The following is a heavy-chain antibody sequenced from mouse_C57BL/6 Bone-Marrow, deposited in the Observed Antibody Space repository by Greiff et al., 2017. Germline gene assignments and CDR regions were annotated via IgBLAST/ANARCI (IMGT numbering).Heavy chain of an antibody. V-gene: IGHV1-69*01. D-gene: IGHD3-2*02. CDR1: GYTFTSYW. CDR3: AREGGWGFDY. CDR2: IDPSDSYT. J-gene: IGHJ2*01. Sequence: QVQLQQPGAELVMPGASVKLSCKASGYTFTSYWMHWVKQRPGQGLEWIGEIDPSDSYTNYNQKFKGKSTLTVDKSSSTAYMQLSSLTSEDAAVYSCAREGGWGFDYWGQGTTLTVSA.